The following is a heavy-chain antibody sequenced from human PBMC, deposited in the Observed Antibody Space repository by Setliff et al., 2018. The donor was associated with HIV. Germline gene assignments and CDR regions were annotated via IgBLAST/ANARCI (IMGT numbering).Heavy chain of an antibody. CDR1: DFTFSDYG. V-gene: IGHV3-74*03. CDR2: IDSDGITT. D-gene: IGHD3-3*01. J-gene: IGHJ6*03. Sequence: GGSLRLSCVGSDFTFSDYGIHWVRQAPGKGLVWVSRIDSDGITTYADSVEGRFTISRDNGDKTLYLQMNSLRADDTAVYFCARESGIKIFGSPVVYYYMDVWGKGNTVTVSS. CDR3: ARESGIKIFGSPVVYYYMDV.